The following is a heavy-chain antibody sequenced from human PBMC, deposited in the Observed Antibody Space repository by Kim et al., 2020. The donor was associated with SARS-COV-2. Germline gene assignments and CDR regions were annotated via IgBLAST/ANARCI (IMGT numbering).Heavy chain of an antibody. CDR3: AREEVVLPATPGGWFDP. V-gene: IGHV6-1*01. CDR1: GDSVSSNSGA. J-gene: IGHJ5*02. CDR2: TYYRSKWYY. Sequence: SQTLSLTCAISGDSVSSNSGAWSWIRQSPSRGLEWLGRTYYRSKWYYDYAVSLKNRITITPDTSKNQFSLHLNSVTPEDTALFFCAREEVVLPATPGGWFDPWGQGTLVTVSS. D-gene: IGHD2-15*01.